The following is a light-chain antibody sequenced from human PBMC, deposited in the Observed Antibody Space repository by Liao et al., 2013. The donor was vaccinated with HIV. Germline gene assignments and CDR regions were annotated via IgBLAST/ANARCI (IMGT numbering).Light chain of an antibody. CDR2: QDN. CDR1: YLGDKY. CDR3: QTWDSTSYV. V-gene: IGLV3-1*01. J-gene: IGLJ1*01. Sequence: SYDLTQPPSVSVSPGQTANITCSGAYLGDKYACWYQQRPGQSPVLVIYQDNKRPSGIPERFSGSTSGNTATLTISGTQAIDEADYYCQTWDSTSYVFGTGTKVIVL.